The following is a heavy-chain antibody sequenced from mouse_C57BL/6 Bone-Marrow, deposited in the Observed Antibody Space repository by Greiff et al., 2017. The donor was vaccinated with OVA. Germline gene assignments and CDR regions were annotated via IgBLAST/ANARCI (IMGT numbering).Heavy chain of an antibody. V-gene: IGHV1-82*01. CDR1: GYAFSSSW. CDR2: IYPGDGDT. J-gene: IGHJ3*01. CDR3: ASREDSSWFAY. D-gene: IGHD3-1*01. Sequence: QVQLQQSGPELVKPGASVKISCKASGYAFSSSWMNWVKQRPGKGLEWIGRIYPGDGDTNYNGKFKGKATLTADKSSSTAYMQLSSLTSEDSAVYFCASREDSSWFAYWGQGTLVTVSA.